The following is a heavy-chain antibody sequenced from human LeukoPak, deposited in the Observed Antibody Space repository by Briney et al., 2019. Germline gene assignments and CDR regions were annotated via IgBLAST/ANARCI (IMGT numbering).Heavy chain of an antibody. Sequence: SQTLSLTCAISGDSVSSNSAAWNWIRQSPSRGLEWLGRTYYRSKWYTQYAVSVESRITVNPDTSKNQFSLHLDSVTPEDTAIYFCARQPDQRPASFDYWGQGTLVTVSS. V-gene: IGHV6-1*01. CDR1: GDSVSSNSAA. D-gene: IGHD6-25*01. CDR2: TYYRSKWYT. J-gene: IGHJ4*02. CDR3: ARQPDQRPASFDY.